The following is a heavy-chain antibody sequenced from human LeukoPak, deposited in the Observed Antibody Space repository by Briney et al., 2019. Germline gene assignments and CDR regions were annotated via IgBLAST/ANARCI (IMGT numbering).Heavy chain of an antibody. CDR1: GGTFSSNA. D-gene: IGHD2-2*01. Sequence: ASVKVSCKASGGTFSSNAISWVRQAPGQGLEWMGRIIPILDIANYAQKFQGRVTITADKSTSTAYMELSSLRSEDTAVYYCARGLSRCSSGNCYEPNWLDSWGQGTLVTVSS. CDR2: IIPILDIA. V-gene: IGHV1-69*04. CDR3: ARGLSRCSSGNCYEPNWLDS. J-gene: IGHJ5*01.